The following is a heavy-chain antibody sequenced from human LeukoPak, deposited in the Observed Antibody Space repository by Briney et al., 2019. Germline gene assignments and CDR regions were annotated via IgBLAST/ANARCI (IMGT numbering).Heavy chain of an antibody. J-gene: IGHJ4*02. CDR2: IRIDGTNK. CDR1: GFTFSDYG. Sequence: GGSLRLSCAASGFTFSDYGMHWVRQAPGKGLEWVAFIRIDGTNKNYADSVKGRFTISRDNSRNTLFLQMNSLSVEDTAVYYCAKDFYGYNWVNYFDYWGQGTLVTVSS. CDR3: AKDFYGYNWVNYFDY. D-gene: IGHD5-24*01. V-gene: IGHV3-30*02.